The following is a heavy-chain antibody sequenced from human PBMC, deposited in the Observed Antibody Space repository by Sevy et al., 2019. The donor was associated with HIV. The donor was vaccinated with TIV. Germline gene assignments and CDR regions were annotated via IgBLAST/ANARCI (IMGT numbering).Heavy chain of an antibody. V-gene: IGHV3-30-3*01. CDR1: EFTFSDYS. D-gene: IGHD1-1*01. CDR2: ISYDGSNK. CDR3: ALERLSSNVAEYFQN. Sequence: GGSLRLSCAASEFTFSDYSMHWVRQAPGKGLEWVATISYDGSNKHYADSVKGRFTLSRDNSKNSLFLQMNSLRAEDTAVYYCALERLSSNVAEYFQNWGQGTLVTVSS. J-gene: IGHJ1*01.